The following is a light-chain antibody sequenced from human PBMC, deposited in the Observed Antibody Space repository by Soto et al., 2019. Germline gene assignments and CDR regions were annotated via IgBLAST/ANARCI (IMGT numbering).Light chain of an antibody. Sequence: IQMTQSPSSLSASVGDRVTITCRASQGIRNDLDWFQQKPGKAPKLLIYAASTLQSGVPSRFSGSGSGAEFTLTINSLQPEDFATYYCQQLNTYPITFGQGTRLEI. CDR1: QGIRND. J-gene: IGKJ5*01. V-gene: IGKV1-17*01. CDR2: AAS. CDR3: QQLNTYPIT.